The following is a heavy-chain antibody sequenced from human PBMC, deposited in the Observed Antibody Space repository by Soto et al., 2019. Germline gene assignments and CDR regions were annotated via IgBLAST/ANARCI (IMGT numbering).Heavy chain of an antibody. CDR1: GGTFSSYA. CDR3: ARGTGGSGYELFDY. J-gene: IGHJ4*02. CDR2: IIPIFGTA. Sequence: SVKVSCKASGGTFSSYAISWVRQAPGQGLEWMGGIIPIFGTANYAQKFQGRVTITADKSTSTAYMELSSLRSEDTAVYYCARGTGGSGYELFDYWGQGTLVTVSS. V-gene: IGHV1-69*06. D-gene: IGHD5-12*01.